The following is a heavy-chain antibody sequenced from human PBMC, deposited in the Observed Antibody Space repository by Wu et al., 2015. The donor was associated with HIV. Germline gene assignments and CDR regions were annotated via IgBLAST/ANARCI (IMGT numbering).Heavy chain of an antibody. D-gene: IGHD4-17*01. CDR2: INPSDGTT. J-gene: IGHJ3*01. Sequence: QVQLVQSGAEVKKPGASVKVFCKASGYTFSSYYVHWVRQAPGQGLEWMGVINPSDGTTTYAQKFQGRVTMTRDTSASAVYMELSSLRSEDTAVYYCARDGDYGDYDGDVRAFDSLGPKGQWSPSLQ. CDR3: ARDGDYGDYDGDVRAFDS. V-gene: IGHV1-46*01. CDR1: GYTFSSYY.